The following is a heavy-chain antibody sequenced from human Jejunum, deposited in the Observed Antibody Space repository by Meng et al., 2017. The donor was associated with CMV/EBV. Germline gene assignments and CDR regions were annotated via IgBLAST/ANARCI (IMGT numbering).Heavy chain of an antibody. J-gene: IGHJ4*02. CDR1: TGSISSSSYY. CDR2: IYYSGST. Sequence: LASTVSTGSISSSSYYWNWLRQPPGKGLEWIGSIYYSGSTYYNPSLKGRIALSLDTSKNQFSLKLSSVTAADTAIYYCARDTAGALYWGQGTLVTVSS. V-gene: IGHV4-39*07. D-gene: IGHD2-8*02. CDR3: ARDTAGALY.